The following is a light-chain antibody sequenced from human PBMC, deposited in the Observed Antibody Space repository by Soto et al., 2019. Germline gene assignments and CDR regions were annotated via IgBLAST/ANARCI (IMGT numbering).Light chain of an antibody. J-gene: IGLJ1*01. CDR2: DVS. Sequence: QSALTQPASVSGSPGQSITISCTGTSSDVGGYNYVSWYQQHPGKAPKLMIYDVSNRPSGVSTRFSGSKSANTASLTISGLQAEDEGDYYCTSYTTSSTLYVFGTGTKVTVL. V-gene: IGLV2-14*03. CDR3: TSYTTSSTLYV. CDR1: SSDVGGYNY.